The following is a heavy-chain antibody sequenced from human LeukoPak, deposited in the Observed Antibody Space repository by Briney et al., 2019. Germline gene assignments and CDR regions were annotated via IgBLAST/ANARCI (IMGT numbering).Heavy chain of an antibody. J-gene: IGHJ5*02. CDR2: IYYSGST. Sequence: SETLSLTCAVYGGSFSGYYWSWIRQPPGKGLEWIGSIYYSGSTYYNPSLKSRVTISVDTSKNQFSLKLSSVTAADTAVYYCARHRIDPNSFDPWGQGTLVTVSS. CDR1: GGSFSGYY. V-gene: IGHV4-34*01. D-gene: IGHD2-15*01. CDR3: ARHRIDPNSFDP.